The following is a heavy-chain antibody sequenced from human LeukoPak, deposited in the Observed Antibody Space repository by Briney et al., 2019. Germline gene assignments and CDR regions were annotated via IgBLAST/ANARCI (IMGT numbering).Heavy chain of an antibody. CDR3: AKAGIGVVGYFDY. Sequence: GGSLRLSCAASGFTFSTYWMHWVRQAPGKGLAWVSRISSDGRNTNYADSVKGRFTISRDNAKSTLYLQMNSLRDEDTALYYCAKAGIGVVGYFDYWGQGTLVTVSS. D-gene: IGHD6-19*01. CDR1: GFTFSTYW. CDR2: ISSDGRNT. V-gene: IGHV3-74*01. J-gene: IGHJ4*02.